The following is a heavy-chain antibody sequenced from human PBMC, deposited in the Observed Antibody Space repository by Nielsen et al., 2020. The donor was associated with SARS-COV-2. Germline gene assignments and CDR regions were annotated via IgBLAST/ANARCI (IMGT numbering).Heavy chain of an antibody. CDR2: IYYSGST. CDR1: GGSISSGGYY. Sequence: SETLSLTCTVSGGSISSGGYYWSWIRQHPGKGLEWIGYIYYSGSTYYNPSLKSRVTISVDTSKNQFSLKLSSVTAADTAVYYCARVNSGSYYRHYYYYMDVWCKGTTVTVSS. J-gene: IGHJ6*03. V-gene: IGHV4-31*03. CDR3: ARVNSGSYYRHYYYYMDV. D-gene: IGHD1-26*01.